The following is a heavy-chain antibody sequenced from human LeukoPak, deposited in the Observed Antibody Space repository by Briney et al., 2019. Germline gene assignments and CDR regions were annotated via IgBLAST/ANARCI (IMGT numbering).Heavy chain of an antibody. D-gene: IGHD2-2*01. V-gene: IGHV3-23*01. CDR3: AKRGNPAVGHHYLDV. CDR2: ITLSGANT. Sequence: GGSLSLSCAASGFTFSSYDMSWVRQAPGKGLEWVSSITLSGANTFYADSVMGRFTISRDNSKNTLYLQMNSLRAEDTAVYFCAKRGNPAVGHHYLDVWGKGTTVSVSS. CDR1: GFTFSSYD. J-gene: IGHJ6*03.